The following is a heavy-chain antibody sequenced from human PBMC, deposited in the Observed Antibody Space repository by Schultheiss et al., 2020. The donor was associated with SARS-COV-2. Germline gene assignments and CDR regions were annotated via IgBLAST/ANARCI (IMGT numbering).Heavy chain of an antibody. CDR3: VAGRALYYGMDV. V-gene: IGHV4-59*01. J-gene: IGHJ6*02. Sequence: ETLSLTCTVSGGSISSYYWSWIRQPPGKGLEWIGYIYYSGSTNYNPSLKSRVTISVDTSKNQFSLKLSSVTAADTAVYYCVAGRALYYGMDVWGQGTTVTVSS. CDR1: GGSISSYY. D-gene: IGHD6-19*01. CDR2: IYYSGST.